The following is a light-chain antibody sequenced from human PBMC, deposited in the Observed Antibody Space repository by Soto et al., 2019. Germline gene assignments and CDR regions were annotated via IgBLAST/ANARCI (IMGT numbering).Light chain of an antibody. CDR1: SSDVDGYNY. J-gene: IGLJ1*01. CDR3: SSYTSSSIYV. Sequence: QSALTQPASVSGSPGQSITISCTGTSSDVDGYNYVSWYQQHPGKAPELLIFDVSNRPSGVSNRFSGSKSGNTASLTISGLQAEDETDYYCSSYTSSSIYVFGTGTKLTVL. V-gene: IGLV2-14*01. CDR2: DVS.